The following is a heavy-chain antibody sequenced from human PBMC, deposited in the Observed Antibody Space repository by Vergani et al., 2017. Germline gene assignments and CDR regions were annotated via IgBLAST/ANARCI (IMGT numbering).Heavy chain of an antibody. D-gene: IGHD3-9*01. CDR1: GGTFSRYA. J-gene: IGHJ6*02. CDR2: IIPIFGTA. V-gene: IGHV1-69*12. Sequence: QVQLVQSGAEVKKPGSSVKVSCKASGGTFSRYAISWVRQAPGQGLEWMGGIIPIFGTANYAQKFQGRVTITADESTSTAYMELSILRSEDTAVYYWARGNYYILTGYYYYYGMDVWGQGTTVTVSS. CDR3: ARGNYYILTGYYYYYGMDV.